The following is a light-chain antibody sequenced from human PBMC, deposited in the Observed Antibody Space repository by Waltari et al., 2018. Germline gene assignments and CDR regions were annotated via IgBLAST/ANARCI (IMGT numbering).Light chain of an antibody. CDR3: CSYAGSGTFVV. Sequence: QSALTQPASVSGSPGQSITISCTATSSDVGSYNLVSWYQQHQGKAPNVIIYEGSKRRSGVSIRFSVSKSGNTAALTISGLQAEDEADYYCCSYAGSGTFVVVGGGTKLTVL. CDR2: EGS. V-gene: IGLV2-23*03. J-gene: IGLJ2*01. CDR1: SSDVGSYNL.